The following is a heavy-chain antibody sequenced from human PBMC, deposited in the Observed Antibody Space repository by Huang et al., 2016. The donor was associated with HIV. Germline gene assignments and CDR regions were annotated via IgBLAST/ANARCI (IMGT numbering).Heavy chain of an antibody. CDR3: AAGYDTYYDI. D-gene: IGHD2-21*01. CDR1: GYTLTELS. Sequence: QVQLVQSGAEVKKPGASVKVSCKVSGYTLTELSIHWVRQAPGKGLEWMGGFAPEHGETIYAQNFQGRVTMTEDTSTDTAYMELHGLRPEDTAVYYCAAGYDTYYDIWGQGTMVIASS. J-gene: IGHJ3*02. V-gene: IGHV1-24*01. CDR2: FAPEHGET.